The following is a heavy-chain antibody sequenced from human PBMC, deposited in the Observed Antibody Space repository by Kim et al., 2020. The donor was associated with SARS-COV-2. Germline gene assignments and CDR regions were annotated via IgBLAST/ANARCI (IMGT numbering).Heavy chain of an antibody. Sequence: SETLSLTCTVSGVPISDHYWTWIRQPPGKGLEWIGHNSYVRNANYNPSLQSRVTISLDMPQNQFSLRLTSVTAADTAVYYCVYSSGFPDGFDIWGQGTMV. V-gene: IGHV4-59*08. CDR3: VYSSGFPDGFDI. CDR1: GVPISDHY. D-gene: IGHD6-19*01. J-gene: IGHJ3*02. CDR2: NSYVRNA.